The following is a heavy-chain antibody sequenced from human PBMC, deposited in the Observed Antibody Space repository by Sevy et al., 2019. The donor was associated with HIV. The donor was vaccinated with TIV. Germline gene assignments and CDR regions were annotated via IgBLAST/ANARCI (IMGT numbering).Heavy chain of an antibody. CDR3: AKDRVSGTYYTGDFDY. V-gene: IGHV3-23*01. J-gene: IGHJ4*02. Sequence: GGSLRLSCAASGFTFSNYARSWVRQAPGKGLEWVSVITISGGTTYYADSVKGRFTIPRESSKNTLYLQLNSLRAEDTALYYCAKDRVSGTYYTGDFDYWGQGTLVTVSS. CDR2: ITISGGTT. D-gene: IGHD3-10*01. CDR1: GFTFSNYA.